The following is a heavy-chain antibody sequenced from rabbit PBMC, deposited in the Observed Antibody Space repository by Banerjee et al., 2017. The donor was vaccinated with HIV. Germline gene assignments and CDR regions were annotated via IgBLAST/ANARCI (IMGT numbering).Heavy chain of an antibody. CDR3: ARDRDGDAGYGSLAL. J-gene: IGHJ4*01. CDR1: GSDISSNA. D-gene: IGHD7-1*01. CDR2: IYSSNGDK. V-gene: IGHV1S43*01. Sequence: QSLEESGGDLVKPGASLTLTCKASGSDISSNAMCWVRQAPGKGLELIACIYSSNGDKWYASWVNGRFTISRSTSLNTVDLKMTSLTVADTATYFCARDRDGDAGYGSLALWGPGTLVTVS.